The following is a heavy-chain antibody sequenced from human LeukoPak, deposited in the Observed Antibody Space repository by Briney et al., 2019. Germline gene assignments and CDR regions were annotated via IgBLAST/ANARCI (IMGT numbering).Heavy chain of an antibody. J-gene: IGHJ4*02. V-gene: IGHV4-38-2*02. CDR3: AREEMGGIDY. CDR1: GYSISSGYY. Sequence: SETLSLTCAVSGYSISSGYYWGWSPPPPGKGLEWIGSIYHSGSAYYNPSLKSRVTISLDTSKNQFSLKLSSVTAADTAVYYCAREEMGGIDYWGQGTLVTVSS. D-gene: IGHD5-24*01. CDR2: IYHSGSA.